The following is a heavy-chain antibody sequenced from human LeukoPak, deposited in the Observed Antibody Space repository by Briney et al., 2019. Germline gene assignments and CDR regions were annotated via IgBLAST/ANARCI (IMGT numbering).Heavy chain of an antibody. CDR2: IKQDGSEK. J-gene: IGHJ4*02. D-gene: IGHD3-3*01. Sequence: GGSLRLSCAASGFTFSSYWMSWVRRAPGKGLEWVANIKQDGSEKYYVDSVKGRFTISRDNAKNSLYLQMNSLRAEDTAVYYCARGLVTIFGVVPYYFDYWGQGTLVTVSS. CDR3: ARGLVTIFGVVPYYFDY. CDR1: GFTFSSYW. V-gene: IGHV3-7*03.